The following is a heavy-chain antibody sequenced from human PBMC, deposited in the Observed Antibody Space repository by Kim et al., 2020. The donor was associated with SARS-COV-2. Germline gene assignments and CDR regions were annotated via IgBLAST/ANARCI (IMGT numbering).Heavy chain of an antibody. CDR2: INHSGST. CDR3: ARGGAGYVWGSYRYQGYGMDV. V-gene: IGHV4-34*01. CDR1: GGSFSGYY. J-gene: IGHJ6*02. Sequence: SETLSLTCAVYGGSFSGYYWSWIRQPPGKGLEWIGEINHSGSTNYNPSLKSRVTISVDTSKNQFSLKLSSVTAADTAVYYCARGGAGYVWGSYRYQGYGMDVWGQGTTVTVSS. D-gene: IGHD3-16*02.